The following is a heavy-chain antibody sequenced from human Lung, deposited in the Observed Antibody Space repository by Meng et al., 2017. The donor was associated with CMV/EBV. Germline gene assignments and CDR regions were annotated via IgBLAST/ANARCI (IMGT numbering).Heavy chain of an antibody. CDR2: IYYSGST. J-gene: IGHJ3*02. D-gene: IGHD2-2*01. CDR1: GGSIRSSSYY. CDR3: ARKLVVPAAIRNDAFDI. V-gene: IGHV4-39*07. Sequence: SETLSLTCTVPGGSIRSSSYYWCWIRQPPGKGLEWIGSIYYSGSTCYNPSLNSRVTISVDTSKNQFSLKLSSVTAADTAVYYCARKLVVPAAIRNDAFDIWGQGTMVTVSS.